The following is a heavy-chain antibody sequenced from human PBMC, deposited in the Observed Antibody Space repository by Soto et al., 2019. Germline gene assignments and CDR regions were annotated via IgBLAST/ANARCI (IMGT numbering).Heavy chain of an antibody. CDR1: GGTFSSYA. D-gene: IGHD3-10*01. V-gene: IGHV1-69*01. Sequence: QVQLVQSGAEVKKPGSSVKVSCKASGGTFSSYAISWVRQAPRQGLEWMGGIIPIFGTANYAQKFQGRVTITADESTSTAYMELSSLRSEDTAVYYCARVIGNYYGSGSYYNPFDYWGQGTLVTVSS. CDR3: ARVIGNYYGSGSYYNPFDY. J-gene: IGHJ4*02. CDR2: IIPIFGTA.